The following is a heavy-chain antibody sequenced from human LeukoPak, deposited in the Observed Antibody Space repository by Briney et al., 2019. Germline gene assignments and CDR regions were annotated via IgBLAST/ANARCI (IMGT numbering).Heavy chain of an antibody. V-gene: IGHV3-11*05. CDR1: GFTFSSYE. J-gene: IGHJ4*02. CDR2: ISSSSTYT. Sequence: PGGSLRLSCAASGFTFSSYEMNWIRQAPGKGLEWVSHISSSSTYTNYADSVKGRFTISRDNAKNSLYLQMSSLRAEDTAVYYCARDRKGEQWPLDYWGQGTLVTVSS. CDR3: ARDRKGEQWPLDY. D-gene: IGHD6-19*01.